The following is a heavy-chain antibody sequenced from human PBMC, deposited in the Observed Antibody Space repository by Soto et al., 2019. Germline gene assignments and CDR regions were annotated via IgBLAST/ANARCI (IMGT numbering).Heavy chain of an antibody. CDR2: ISYDGSNK. J-gene: IGHJ6*02. CDR3: ARLLFPGPYYYYYGMDV. V-gene: IGHV3-30-3*01. CDR1: GFTFSSYA. Sequence: GGSLRLSCAASGFTFSSYAMHWVRQAPGKGLEWVAVISYDGSNKYYADSVKGRFTISRDNSKNTLYLQMNSLRAEDTAVYYCARLLFPGPYYYYYGMDVWGQGTTVTVSS.